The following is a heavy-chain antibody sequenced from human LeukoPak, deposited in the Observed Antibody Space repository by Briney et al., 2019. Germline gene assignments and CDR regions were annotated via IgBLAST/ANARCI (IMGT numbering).Heavy chain of an antibody. J-gene: IGHJ4*02. Sequence: SETLSLTCAAYGGSFSGYYWSWIRQPPGKGLEWIGEINHSGSTNYNPSLKSRVTISVDTSKNQFSLKLSSVTAADTAVYYCARVASRKDYFDYWGQGTLVTVSS. V-gene: IGHV4-34*01. CDR1: GGSFSGYY. CDR2: INHSGST. D-gene: IGHD2-2*01. CDR3: ARVASRKDYFDY.